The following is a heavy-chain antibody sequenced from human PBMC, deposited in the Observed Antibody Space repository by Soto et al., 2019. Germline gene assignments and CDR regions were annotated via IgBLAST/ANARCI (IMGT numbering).Heavy chain of an antibody. Sequence: ASVKVSCKASGYTFTSYGISWVRQAPGQGLEWMGWISAYNGNTNYAQKLQGRVTMTTDTSTSTAYMELRSLRSDDTAVYYCARGGASMVRGGRLDYWGQGTLVTVSS. V-gene: IGHV1-18*01. CDR3: ARGGASMVRGGRLDY. J-gene: IGHJ4*02. D-gene: IGHD3-10*01. CDR1: GYTFTSYG. CDR2: ISAYNGNT.